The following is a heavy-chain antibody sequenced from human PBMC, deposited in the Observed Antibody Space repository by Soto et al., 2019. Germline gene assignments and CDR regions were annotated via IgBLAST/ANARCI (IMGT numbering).Heavy chain of an antibody. Sequence: QVQLQESGPGLVKPSQTLSLTCTVSGGSISRGGYYWSWIRQHPGKGLEWIGYIYYSGSTYYNPSLKSRVTISIYTSKNQFSLKLSSVTAADTAVYYCATTIASRPVDYWGQGTLVTVSS. D-gene: IGHD6-6*01. CDR1: GGSISRGGYY. V-gene: IGHV4-31*03. CDR2: IYYSGST. CDR3: ATTIASRPVDY. J-gene: IGHJ4*02.